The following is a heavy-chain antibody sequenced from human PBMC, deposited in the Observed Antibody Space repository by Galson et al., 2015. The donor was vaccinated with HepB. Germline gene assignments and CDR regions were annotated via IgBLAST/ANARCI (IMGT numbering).Heavy chain of an antibody. Sequence: QSGAEVKKPGASVKVSCKASGGTFSSYTISWVRQAPGQGLEWMGRIIPILGIANYAQKFQGRVTITADKSTSTAYMELSSLRSEDTAVYYCARDERLGYCTNGGCLDVWGKGTTVTVSS. CDR3: ARDERLGYCTNGGCLDV. CDR1: GGTFSSYT. CDR2: IIPILGIA. V-gene: IGHV1-69*04. D-gene: IGHD2-8*01. J-gene: IGHJ6*04.